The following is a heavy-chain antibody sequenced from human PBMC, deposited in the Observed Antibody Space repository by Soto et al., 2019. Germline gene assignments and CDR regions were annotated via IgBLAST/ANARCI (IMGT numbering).Heavy chain of an antibody. Sequence: QVQLVQSGAEVKKPGSSVKVSCKASGGTFSSYTISWVRQAPGQGLEWMGRIIPILGIANYAQKFQGRVTITADKSTSTAYMELSSLRSEDTAVYYCARDSERRDYGGGAEYCQHWGQGTLVTVSS. CDR1: GGTFSSYT. V-gene: IGHV1-69*08. D-gene: IGHD4-17*01. J-gene: IGHJ1*01. CDR3: ARDSERRDYGGGAEYCQH. CDR2: IIPILGIA.